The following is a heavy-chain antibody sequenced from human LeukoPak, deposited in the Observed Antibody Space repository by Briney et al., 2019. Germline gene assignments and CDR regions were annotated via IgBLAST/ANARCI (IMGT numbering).Heavy chain of an antibody. V-gene: IGHV4-59*08. CDR3: ARAAAGP. Sequence: SETLSLTCTVSGGSISINYWSWIRQPPGKGLEWIGYIYYIGSANYNPSLKSRVTISLDTPKNQFSLKLSSVTAADTAVYYCARAAAGPWGQGTLVTVSS. J-gene: IGHJ5*02. CDR1: GGSISINY. CDR2: IYYIGSA. D-gene: IGHD6-13*01.